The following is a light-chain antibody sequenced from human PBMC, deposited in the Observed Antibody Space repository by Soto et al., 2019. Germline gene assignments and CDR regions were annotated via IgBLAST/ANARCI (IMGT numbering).Light chain of an antibody. J-gene: IGLJ1*01. CDR3: SSYTSSSTLDV. CDR2: DVS. V-gene: IGLV2-14*01. Sequence: QSVLTQPASVSGSHGQSITISCTGTSSDVGGYNYVSWYQQHPGKAPKLMIYDVSNRPSGVSNRFSGSKSGNTASLTISGLQAEDEADYYCSSYTSSSTLDVFGTGTRSPS. CDR1: SSDVGGYNY.